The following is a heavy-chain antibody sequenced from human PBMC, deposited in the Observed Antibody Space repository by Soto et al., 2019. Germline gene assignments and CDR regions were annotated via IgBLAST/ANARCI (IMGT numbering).Heavy chain of an antibody. CDR2: INPSGGST. D-gene: IGHD3-9*01. CDR3: ARARGVDWLFAFNWFDP. CDR1: GYTFTSYY. Sequence: QVQLVQSGAEVKKPGASVKVSCKASGYTFTSYYMHWVRQAPGQGLEWMGIINPSGGSTSYAQKFQGRVTMTRDTSTSTVYMELSSLRSEDTAVYYCARARGVDWLFAFNWFDPWGQGTLVTVSS. V-gene: IGHV1-46*03. J-gene: IGHJ5*02.